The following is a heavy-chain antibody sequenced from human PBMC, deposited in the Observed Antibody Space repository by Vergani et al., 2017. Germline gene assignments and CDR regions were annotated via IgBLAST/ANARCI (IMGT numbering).Heavy chain of an antibody. V-gene: IGHV4-59*01. CDR3: GRVADFYGLGSRLLDL. J-gene: IGHJ5*02. D-gene: IGHD3-10*01. Sequence: QVRLQESGPGLVKPSETLSRTCSVSGGSMSGYYWSWIRQPPGKELEWIGYMYHSGSTNYNPSLETRVTISGDTSKNQFSLKLNSVTAADTAVYYCGRVADFYGLGSRLLDLWGQGILVTVSS. CDR2: MYHSGST. CDR1: GGSMSGYY.